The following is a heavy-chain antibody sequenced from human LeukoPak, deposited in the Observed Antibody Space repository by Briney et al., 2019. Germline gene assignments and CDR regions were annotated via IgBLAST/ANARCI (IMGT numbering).Heavy chain of an antibody. D-gene: IGHD2-2*02. CDR1: GGSISSGSYY. CDR2: IYTSGST. CDR3: ARDAGQDIVVVPAAIRSYYYYYMDV. J-gene: IGHJ6*03. Sequence: SQTLSLTCTVSGGSISSGSYYWSWIRQPAGKGLEWIGRIYTSGSTNYNPSLKRRVTISVDTSKHQFSLKLSSVTAADTAVYYCARDAGQDIVVVPAAIRSYYYYYMDVWGKGTTVTVSS. V-gene: IGHV4-61*02.